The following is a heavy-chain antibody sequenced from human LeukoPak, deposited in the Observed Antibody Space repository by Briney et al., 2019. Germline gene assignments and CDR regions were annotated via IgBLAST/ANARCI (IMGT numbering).Heavy chain of an antibody. J-gene: IGHJ6*02. V-gene: IGHV3-64D*09. CDR3: VKGNSNYYYYYHMDA. D-gene: IGHD4-11*01. CDR1: GFTFSSYA. Sequence: GGSLRLSCSASGFTFSSYAMHWVRQAPGKGLQYVSAISGNGGSTYHADSVKGRFTISRDNSKNTLYLQMSSLRAEDTAVYYCVKGNSNYYYYYHMDAWGQGTTVTVSS. CDR2: ISGNGGST.